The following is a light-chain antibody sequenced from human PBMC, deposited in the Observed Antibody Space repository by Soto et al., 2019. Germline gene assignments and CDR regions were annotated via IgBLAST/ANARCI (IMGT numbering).Light chain of an antibody. CDR3: HQYATSPGT. Sequence: EIVLTQSPGTLSLSPGERATLSCRASQSVSRNFLAWYQQRPGQAPKLLISGASSRAAGIPDRFSGSGSGTDFTLTISRLAAEDFALYSCHQYATSPGTFGQGTKLEIK. J-gene: IGKJ2*02. V-gene: IGKV3-20*01. CDR1: QSVSRNF. CDR2: GAS.